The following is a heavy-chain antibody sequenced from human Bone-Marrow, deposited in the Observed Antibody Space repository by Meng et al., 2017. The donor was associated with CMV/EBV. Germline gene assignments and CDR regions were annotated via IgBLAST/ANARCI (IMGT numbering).Heavy chain of an antibody. CDR2: GDYSGST. V-gene: IGHV4-34*01. Sequence: SETLSLTCAVYGGSFSGYYWGWIRQPPGKGLEWIGSGDYSGSTYYNPSLKSRVTISVDTSKNQFSLKLSSVTAADTAVYYCARDERRGYCSSASCPDYGMDVWGQGTTVTVSS. CDR3: ARDERRGYCSSASCPDYGMDV. D-gene: IGHD2-2*01. CDR1: GGSFSGYY. J-gene: IGHJ6*02.